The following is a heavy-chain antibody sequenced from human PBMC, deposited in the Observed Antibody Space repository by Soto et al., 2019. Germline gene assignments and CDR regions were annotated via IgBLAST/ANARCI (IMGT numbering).Heavy chain of an antibody. CDR3: AREYCSSTSCLFDY. D-gene: IGHD2-2*01. J-gene: IGHJ4*02. CDR1: GGSISSYY. Sequence: PSETLSLTCTVSGGSISSYYWSWIRQPPGKGLEWIGYIYYSGSTNYNPSLKSRVTISVDTSKNQFSLKLSSVTAADTAVYYCAREYCSSTSCLFDYWGQGTLVTVSS. V-gene: IGHV4-59*01. CDR2: IYYSGST.